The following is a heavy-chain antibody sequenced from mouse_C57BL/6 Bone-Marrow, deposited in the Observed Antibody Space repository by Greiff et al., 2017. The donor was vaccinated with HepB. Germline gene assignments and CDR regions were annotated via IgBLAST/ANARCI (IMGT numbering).Heavy chain of an antibody. Sequence: QVQLQQPGAELVMPGASVKLSCKASGYTFTSYWMHWVKQRPGQGLEWIGEIDPSDSYTNYNQKFKGKSTLTVDKSSSTAYMQLSSLTSEDSAVYYCARGDDEANSDYWGQGTTRTVSS. V-gene: IGHV1-69*01. D-gene: IGHD3-2*02. J-gene: IGHJ2*01. CDR3: ARGDDEANSDY. CDR1: GYTFTSYW. CDR2: IDPSDSYT.